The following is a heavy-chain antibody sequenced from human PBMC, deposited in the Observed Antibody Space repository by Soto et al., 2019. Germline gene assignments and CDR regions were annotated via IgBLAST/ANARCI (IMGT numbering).Heavy chain of an antibody. J-gene: IGHJ6*02. CDR3: ATENYNWNYALAV. V-gene: IGHV1-69*02. Sequence: QVQLVQSGAEVKKPGSSVKVSCKASGDTFSSYTISWVRQAPGQGLEWMGRIIPALGVADYAQNFQGRVTITADESTSTSYMELSSPRSGEKAVYYCATENYNWNYALAVWGQGATVIVSS. CDR1: GDTFSSYT. D-gene: IGHD1-1*01. CDR2: IIPALGVA.